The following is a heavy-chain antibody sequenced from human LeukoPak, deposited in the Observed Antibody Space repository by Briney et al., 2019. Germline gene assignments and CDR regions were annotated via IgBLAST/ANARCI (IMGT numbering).Heavy chain of an antibody. V-gene: IGHV4-34*01. Sequence: SSETLSLTCAVYGGSFSGYYWSWIRQPPGKGLEWIGEINHSGSTNYNPSLKSRVTISVDTSKNQFSLKLSSVTAADTAVYYCARRPRSRYYVNWFDPWGQGTLVTVSS. CDR3: ARRPRSRYYVNWFDP. CDR2: INHSGST. D-gene: IGHD1-26*01. CDR1: GGSFSGYY. J-gene: IGHJ5*02.